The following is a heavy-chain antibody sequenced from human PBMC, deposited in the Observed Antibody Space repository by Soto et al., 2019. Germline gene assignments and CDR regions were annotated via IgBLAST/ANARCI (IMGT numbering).Heavy chain of an antibody. CDR2: IYSRGNT. D-gene: IGHD5-18*01. CDR1: GGSISSDY. Sequence: SETLSLTCTVSGGSISSDYWSWIRQSPGKGLEWIGYIYSRGNTNYNPSLKSRVTISVDRSKNQFSLKLSSVTAADTAVYYCARGYGLTPLAYYLDYWGQGTLVTVSS. CDR3: ARGYGLTPLAYYLDY. V-gene: IGHV4-59*12. J-gene: IGHJ4*02.